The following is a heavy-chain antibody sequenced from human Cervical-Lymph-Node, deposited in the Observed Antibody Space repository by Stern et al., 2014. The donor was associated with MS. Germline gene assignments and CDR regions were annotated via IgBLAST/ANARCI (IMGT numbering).Heavy chain of an antibody. CDR2: INHSEST. J-gene: IGHJ6*02. D-gene: IGHD2-15*01. V-gene: IGHV4-34*01. Sequence: QVQLQQWGAGLLKPSETLSLTCAVYGGSFSGYYWRWIRQPPGKGLEWIGGINHSESTNYNPSLKRQITLSVRTSKNKFSLKLASGTAADTAVYYCARVHEGYVDYYYYYGMDVWGQGTTVTVSS. CDR3: ARVHEGYVDYYYYYGMDV. CDR1: GGSFSGYY.